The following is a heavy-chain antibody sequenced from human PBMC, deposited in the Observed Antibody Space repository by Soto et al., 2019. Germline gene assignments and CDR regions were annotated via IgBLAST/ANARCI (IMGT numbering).Heavy chain of an antibody. V-gene: IGHV3-23*01. D-gene: IGHD3-22*01. J-gene: IGHJ4*02. CDR2: ISGSGGTT. CDR1: GFSFSTYA. CDR3: AKAMEDYYDSSGYFPYGY. Sequence: HPGGSLRLSCAASGFSFSTYAMSWVRQAPGKGLDWVSSISGSGGTTYYADSVKGRFTISRDNSKNTLYLEMNTLRADDTAVYYCAKAMEDYYDSSGYFPYGYWGQGTLVTVSS.